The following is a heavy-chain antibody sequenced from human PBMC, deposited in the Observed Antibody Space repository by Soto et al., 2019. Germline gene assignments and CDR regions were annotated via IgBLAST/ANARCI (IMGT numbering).Heavy chain of an antibody. D-gene: IGHD4-17*01. J-gene: IGHJ4*02. Sequence: LRLSCTASGFMFGSYWMTWVRHVPGKGLQWVANIKRDGSEKYYVDFAKGRFTISRDNADNSVFLDMNNLRVDDTATYYCARVRATDYEIDYWGQGALVTVSS. V-gene: IGHV3-7*03. CDR2: IKRDGSEK. CDR3: ARVRATDYEIDY. CDR1: GFMFGSYW.